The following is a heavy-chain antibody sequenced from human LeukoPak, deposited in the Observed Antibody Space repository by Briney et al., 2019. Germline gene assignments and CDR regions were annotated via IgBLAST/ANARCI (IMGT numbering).Heavy chain of an antibody. CDR3: ARTRYCDSTSCLGGRGAFDM. Sequence: ATVKVSCKASGYTFTGHYMHWVRQAPGQGLEWMGWINPNSGGTNYAQKFQGRVTMTRDTSISTAYMELSRLRSDDTAVYYCARTRYCDSTSCLGGRGAFDMWGQGTMVTVSS. CDR1: GYTFTGHY. J-gene: IGHJ3*02. CDR2: INPNSGGT. V-gene: IGHV1-2*02. D-gene: IGHD2-2*01.